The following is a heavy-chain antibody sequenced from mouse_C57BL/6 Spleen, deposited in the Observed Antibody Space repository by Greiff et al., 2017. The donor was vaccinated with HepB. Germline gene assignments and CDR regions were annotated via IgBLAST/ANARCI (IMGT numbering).Heavy chain of an antibody. V-gene: IGHV1-55*01. Sequence: QVQLQQPGAELVKPGASVKMSCKASGYTFTSYWITWVKQRPGQGLEWIGDIYPGSGSTNYNEKFKSKATLTVDTSSSTAYMQLSSLTSEDSAVYYCARRRYDYDVSPFDYWGQGTTLTVSS. D-gene: IGHD2-4*01. CDR3: ARRRYDYDVSPFDY. CDR2: IYPGSGST. CDR1: GYTFTSYW. J-gene: IGHJ2*01.